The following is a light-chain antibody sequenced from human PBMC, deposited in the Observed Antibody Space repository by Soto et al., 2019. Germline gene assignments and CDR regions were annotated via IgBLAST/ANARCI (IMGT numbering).Light chain of an antibody. J-gene: IGKJ1*01. CDR1: QGIRND. CDR2: AAS. CDR3: LQDYKYPRT. Sequence: AIQMTQSPSSPSASVGDRVTITCRASQGIRNDLGWYQQKPGKAPKILIYAASILQSGVPSRFSGSGTGTDFTLTISSLQPEDFATYYCLQDYKYPRTFGQGTKVEIK. V-gene: IGKV1-6*01.